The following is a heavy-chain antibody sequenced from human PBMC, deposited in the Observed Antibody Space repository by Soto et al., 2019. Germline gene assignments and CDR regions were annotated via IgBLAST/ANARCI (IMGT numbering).Heavy chain of an antibody. CDR2: ISAYNGNT. J-gene: IGHJ5*02. D-gene: IGHD6-19*01. V-gene: IGHV1-18*01. Sequence: QVQLVQSGAEVKKPGASVKVSCKASGYTFTSYGISWVRQAPGHGLEWMGWISAYNGNTNYAQKLQGRVTMTTDTSTITDYMELRSLRSDDPAVYYCARDMAIAVAGFNWFDPWGQGTLVTVSS. CDR3: ARDMAIAVAGFNWFDP. CDR1: GYTFTSYG.